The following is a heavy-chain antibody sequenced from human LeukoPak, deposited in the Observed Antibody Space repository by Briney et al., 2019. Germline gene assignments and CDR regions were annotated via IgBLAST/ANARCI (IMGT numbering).Heavy chain of an antibody. V-gene: IGHV3-23*01. Sequence: GGSLRLSCAVSGITLSNYGMSWVRQAPGKGLEWVAGISGIGGGTNYADSVKGRCTISRDNPKNTLFLQMNSLRAEDTAVYFCAKRGVVIRVILVGFHKEAYYFDSWGQGALVTVSS. J-gene: IGHJ4*02. CDR3: AKRGVVIRVILVGFHKEAYYFDS. D-gene: IGHD3-22*01. CDR1: GITLSNYG. CDR2: ISGIGGGT.